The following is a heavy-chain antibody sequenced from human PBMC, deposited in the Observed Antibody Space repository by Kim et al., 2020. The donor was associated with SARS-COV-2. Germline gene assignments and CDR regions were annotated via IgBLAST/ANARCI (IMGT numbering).Heavy chain of an antibody. Sequence: GGSLRLSCAASGFTFSSYSMNWVRQAPGKGLKWVSYISSSSSTIYYADSVKGRFTISRDNAKNSLYLQMNSLRDEDTAVYYCARDTADIVVVPAAMEHYYYYYGMDVWGQGTTVTVSS. D-gene: IGHD2-2*01. CDR1: GFTFSSYS. CDR3: ARDTADIVVVPAAMEHYYYYYGMDV. V-gene: IGHV3-48*02. CDR2: ISSSSSTI. J-gene: IGHJ6*02.